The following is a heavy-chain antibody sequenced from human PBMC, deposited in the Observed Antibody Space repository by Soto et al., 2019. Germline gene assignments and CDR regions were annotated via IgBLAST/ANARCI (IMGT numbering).Heavy chain of an antibody. Sequence: SETLSLTCAVYGGSFSGYYWSWIRQPPGKGLEWIGEINHSGSTNYNPSLKSRVTISVDTSKNQFSLKLSSVTAADTAVYYCARGQIYCSGGSCYSSVYYYYGMDVWRQGTTVTVSS. D-gene: IGHD2-15*01. CDR2: INHSGST. V-gene: IGHV4-34*01. CDR3: ARGQIYCSGGSCYSSVYYYYGMDV. CDR1: GGSFSGYY. J-gene: IGHJ6*02.